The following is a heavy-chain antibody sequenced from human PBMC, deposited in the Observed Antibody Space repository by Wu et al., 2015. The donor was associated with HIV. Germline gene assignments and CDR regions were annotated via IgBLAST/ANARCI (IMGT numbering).Heavy chain of an antibody. CDR3: ARGGVIVVVPAASMDV. V-gene: IGHV1-46*03. CDR2: INPSGGST. J-gene: IGHJ6*03. Sequence: QVQLVQSGAEVKKPGASVKVSCKASGYTFTSYYMHWVRQAPGQGLEWMGIINPSGGSTSYAQKFQGRVTMTRDTSTSTVYMELSSLRSEDTAVYYCARGGVIVVVPAASMDVWGKGTTGHRLL. D-gene: IGHD2-2*01. CDR1: GYTFTSYY.